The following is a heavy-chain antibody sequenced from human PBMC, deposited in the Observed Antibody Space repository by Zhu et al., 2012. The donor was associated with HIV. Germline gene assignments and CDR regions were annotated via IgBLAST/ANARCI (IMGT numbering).Heavy chain of an antibody. J-gene: IGHJ5*02. V-gene: IGHV4-39*07. Sequence: VQLQESGPGLVKPSETLSLTCTVSGGSISGSTYYWGWIRQPPGKGLEWIGGIYYSGTTYYNPSLKSRVTISVDTSKNQFSLKLNSVTAADTAVYYCVREYTILITGRRVNWFDPWGQGTPXPSP. CDR1: GGSISGSTYY. CDR3: VREYTILITGRRVNWFDP. CDR2: IYYSGTT. D-gene: IGHD3-3*01.